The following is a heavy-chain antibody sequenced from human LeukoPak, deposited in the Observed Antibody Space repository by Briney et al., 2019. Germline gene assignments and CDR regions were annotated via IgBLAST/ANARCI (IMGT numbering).Heavy chain of an antibody. V-gene: IGHV3-7*01. J-gene: IGHJ4*02. D-gene: IGHD6-13*01. CDR2: VNQGGTGK. CDR1: GFRFSSQW. Sequence: GGSLRLSCAASGFRFSSQWMSWVRQAPGKGLEWVAIVNQGGTGKYYVDSVKGRFTISRDNAENSLYLQMNSLRAEDTAVYYCASAGLVYSSGWYLETPFDYWGQGTLVTVSS. CDR3: ASAGLVYSSGWYLETPFDY.